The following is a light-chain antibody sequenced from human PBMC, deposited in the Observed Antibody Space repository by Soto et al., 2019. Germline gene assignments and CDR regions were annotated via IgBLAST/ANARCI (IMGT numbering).Light chain of an antibody. CDR3: QQSHSLPIP. J-gene: IGKJ5*01. CDR2: DAS. Sequence: DIQMTQSPSSLSASVGDRVTITWRASQDIQNYLNWYPQRPVKAPNILIYDASNLERGVPSRFSGTRSGTHFTFAITSLQPEDVASYYCQQSHSLPIPFGQGTRLEI. V-gene: IGKV1-33*01. CDR1: QDIQNY.